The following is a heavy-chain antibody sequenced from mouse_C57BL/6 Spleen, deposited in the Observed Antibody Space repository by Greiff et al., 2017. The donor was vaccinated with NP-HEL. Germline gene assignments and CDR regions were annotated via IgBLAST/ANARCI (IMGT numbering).Heavy chain of an antibody. CDR3: TTTAYDYYAMDY. Sequence: VHVKQSGAELVRPGASVKLSCTASGFNIKDYYMHWVKQRPEQGLEWIGRIDPEDGDTEYAPKFQGKATMTADTSSNTAYLQLSSLTSEDTAVYYCTTTAYDYYAMDYWGQGTSVTVSS. J-gene: IGHJ4*01. CDR2: IDPEDGDT. CDR1: GFNIKDYY. V-gene: IGHV14-1*01. D-gene: IGHD6-5*01.